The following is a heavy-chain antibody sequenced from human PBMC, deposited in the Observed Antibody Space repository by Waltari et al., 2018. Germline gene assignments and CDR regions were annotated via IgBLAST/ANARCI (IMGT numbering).Heavy chain of an antibody. CDR3: AGGITMVRGVLFDY. D-gene: IGHD3-10*01. Sequence: QVQLQQWGAGLLKPSETLSLTCAVYGGSFSGYYWSWIRQPPGKGLEWIGEINHSGSTNYNPSLKSRVTISVDTSKNQFSLKLSSVTAADTAVYYCAGGITMVRGVLFDYWGQGTLVTVSS. V-gene: IGHV4-34*01. CDR2: INHSGST. J-gene: IGHJ4*02. CDR1: GGSFSGYY.